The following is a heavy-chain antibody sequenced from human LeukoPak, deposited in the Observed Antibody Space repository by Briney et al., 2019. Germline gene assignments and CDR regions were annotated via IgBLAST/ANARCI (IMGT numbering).Heavy chain of an antibody. CDR1: GFTFNSYT. V-gene: IGHV3-48*01. D-gene: IGHD5-24*01. CDR2: ISSGSDTI. J-gene: IGHJ4*02. Sequence: GGSLRLSCAASGFTFNSYTMNWVRQAPGQGLEWVSFISSGSDTIYYADSVKGRFTISRDNAKNSLYLQMNSLRAEDTAVYYCARGAAMATITVDYWGQGTLVTVSS. CDR3: ARGAAMATITVDY.